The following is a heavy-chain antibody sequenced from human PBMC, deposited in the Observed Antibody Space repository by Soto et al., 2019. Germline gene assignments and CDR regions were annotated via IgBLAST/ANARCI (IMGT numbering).Heavy chain of an antibody. V-gene: IGHV1-69*13. CDR1: GGTFSIYA. J-gene: IGHJ6*02. CDR2: IIPIFGTA. D-gene: IGHD4-4*01. CDR3: ARDLLYSNRLPSYGMDV. Sequence: SVKVSCKASGGTFSIYASIWVRQTTGQGLEWMGGIIPIFGTANYAQKFQGRVTITADESTSTAYMELSSLRSEDTAVYYCARDLLYSNRLPSYGMDVSGQGTTVTVSS.